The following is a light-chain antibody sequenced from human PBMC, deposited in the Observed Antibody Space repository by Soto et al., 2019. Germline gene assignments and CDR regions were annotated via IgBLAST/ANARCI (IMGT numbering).Light chain of an antibody. CDR1: QSISSY. Sequence: DIQMSHSPSSLSGSVGDIVTITCLASQSISSYLNWYQQKPGKAPKLLIYAASSLQSGVPSRFSGSGSGTDFTLTISSLQPEDFATYYCQQSYSTPQTFGQGTKVDIK. CDR3: QQSYSTPQT. V-gene: IGKV1-39*01. J-gene: IGKJ1*01. CDR2: AAS.